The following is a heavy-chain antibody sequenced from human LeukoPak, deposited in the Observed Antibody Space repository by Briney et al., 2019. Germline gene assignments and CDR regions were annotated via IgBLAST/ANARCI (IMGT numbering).Heavy chain of an antibody. J-gene: IGHJ4*02. D-gene: IGHD6-19*01. CDR1: RFTFSNYW. Sequence: GGSLRLSCAASRFTFSNYWMSWVREPTGKGLEWVANINQGGSEKYYLNSVKGRFTISRDNAKNSLYLQMNSLRADDTAIYYCVRDGSGYDYWGQGTLVTVSS. CDR2: INQGGSEK. V-gene: IGHV3-7*05. CDR3: VRDGSGYDY.